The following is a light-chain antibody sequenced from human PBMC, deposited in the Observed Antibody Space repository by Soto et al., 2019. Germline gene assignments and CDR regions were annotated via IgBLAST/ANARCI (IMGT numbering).Light chain of an antibody. V-gene: IGKV1-5*01. CDR1: QSISSW. CDR2: DAS. J-gene: IGKJ5*01. Sequence: IHRAPCPFPLSASVGDRVTITCRASQSISSWLAWYQQKPGKAPKLLIYDASSLESGVPSRFSGSGSGTEFTLTISSLQPDDFATYYCQQYNSYITFGQGTRLEIK. CDR3: QQYNSYIT.